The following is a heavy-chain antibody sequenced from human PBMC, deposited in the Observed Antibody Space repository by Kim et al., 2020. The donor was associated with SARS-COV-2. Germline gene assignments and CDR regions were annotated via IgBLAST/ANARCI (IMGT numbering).Heavy chain of an antibody. V-gene: IGHV3-11*01. J-gene: IGHJ6*02. Sequence: GGSLRLSCAASGFTFSDYYMSWIRQAPGKGLEWVSYISSSGSTIYYADSVKGRFTISRDNAKNSLYLQMNSLRAEDTAVYYCARVKGPFTMVRGVIIKGYYGMDVWGQGTTVTVSS. CDR2: ISSSGSTI. CDR1: GFTFSDYY. D-gene: IGHD3-10*01. CDR3: ARVKGPFTMVRGVIIKGYYGMDV.